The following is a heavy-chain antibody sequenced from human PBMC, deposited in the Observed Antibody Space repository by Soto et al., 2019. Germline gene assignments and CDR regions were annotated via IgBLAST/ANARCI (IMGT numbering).Heavy chain of an antibody. CDR2: IYYAGTT. CDR3: ARLGAFYQAMDS. CDR1: DGSLSPNY. Sequence: ETLSLTCTVSDGSLSPNYRSWIRQPPGKGLEWIGYIYYAGTTTYNPSLQSRVSISLDTSKNEVSLKLTSVTAADTAVYFCARLGAFYQAMDSWGQGTLVTVSS. J-gene: IGHJ1*01. D-gene: IGHD2-2*01. V-gene: IGHV4-59*08.